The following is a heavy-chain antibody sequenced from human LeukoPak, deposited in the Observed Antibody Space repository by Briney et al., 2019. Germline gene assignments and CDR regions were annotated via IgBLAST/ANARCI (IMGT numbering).Heavy chain of an antibody. Sequence: TLSLTCTVSGGSISRGCYSWSWIRQPAGKGLEWIGRIYTSGSTNYNPSLKSRVTISVDTSKNQFSLKLSSVTAADTAVYYCASSNSGSYSPFDYWGKGTLVTVSS. CDR1: GGSISRGCYS. J-gene: IGHJ4*02. V-gene: IGHV4-61*02. CDR3: ASSNSGSYSPFDY. D-gene: IGHD1-26*01. CDR2: IYTSGST.